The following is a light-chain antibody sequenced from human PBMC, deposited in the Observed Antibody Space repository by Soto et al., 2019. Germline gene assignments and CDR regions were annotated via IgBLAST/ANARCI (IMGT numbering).Light chain of an antibody. J-gene: IGKJ5*01. Sequence: EIVMTQSPATLSVSPGERATLSCRASQSVSSNLAWYQQKPGQAPRRLIYGASTRATGIPARSSGSGSGTEFTLTISSLQSEDFAVYYCQQYNNWPPRITFGQGTRLEIK. CDR1: QSVSSN. V-gene: IGKV3-15*01. CDR2: GAS. CDR3: QQYNNWPPRIT.